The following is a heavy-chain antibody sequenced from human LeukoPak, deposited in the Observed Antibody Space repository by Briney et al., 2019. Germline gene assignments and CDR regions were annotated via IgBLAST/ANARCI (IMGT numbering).Heavy chain of an antibody. CDR2: ISGSGGST. D-gene: IGHD1-26*01. CDR1: EFTFSSYA. J-gene: IGHJ4*02. Sequence: PGGSLRLSCAASEFTFSSYAMSWDRQAPGKGMEWVSAISGSGGSTYYADSVKGRFTISRDNSKNTLYLQMNSLRAEDTAVYYCAKDIVRGGSYGDYWGQGTLVTVSS. V-gene: IGHV3-23*01. CDR3: AKDIVRGGSYGDY.